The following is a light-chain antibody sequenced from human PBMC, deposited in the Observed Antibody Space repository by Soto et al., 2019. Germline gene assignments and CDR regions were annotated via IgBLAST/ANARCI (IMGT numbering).Light chain of an antibody. CDR2: DES. CDR1: QSVSNY. Sequence: EIVLTKTPATLSLSPGERATLSCRASQSVSNYLAWYQQKPGQAPRLLIYDESNSATGIPARFSGSGSGTDFTLTISSLEPEDFAVYYCQQRSIWPLTLGQGTRLEIK. CDR3: QQRSIWPLT. V-gene: IGKV3-11*01. J-gene: IGKJ5*01.